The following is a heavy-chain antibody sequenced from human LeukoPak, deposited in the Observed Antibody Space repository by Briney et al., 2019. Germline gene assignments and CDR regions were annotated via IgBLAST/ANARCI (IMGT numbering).Heavy chain of an antibody. CDR2: IYTSGST. CDR3: ARELRLGELSSDLFDY. CDR1: GGSISSGSYY. V-gene: IGHV4-61*02. D-gene: IGHD3-16*02. J-gene: IGHJ4*02. Sequence: SETLSLTCTVSGGSISSGSYYWRWIRPPAGKGLEWIVRIYTSGSTSYNPSLKSRVSISVDTSKNQFSLKLSSVTAADAAVYNCARELRLGELSSDLFDYWGQGTLVTVSS.